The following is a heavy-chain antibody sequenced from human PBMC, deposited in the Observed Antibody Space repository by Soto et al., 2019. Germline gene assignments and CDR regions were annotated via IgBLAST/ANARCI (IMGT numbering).Heavy chain of an antibody. CDR3: SGDLTDLVAYAFDY. CDR2: VKSKVDGGSI. V-gene: IGHV3-15*07. Sequence: EVHLVESGGGSVEPGGSLRLSCTASGFTFNGAWMNWVRQAPGKGLEWVGRVKSKVDGGSIDYSAPVRGRFTISRDDSRCTVDLQMHSLSAEDSALSYCSGDLTDLVAYAFDYWGQGTLGNFSA. D-gene: IGHD5-12*01. CDR1: GFTFNGAW. J-gene: IGHJ4*02.